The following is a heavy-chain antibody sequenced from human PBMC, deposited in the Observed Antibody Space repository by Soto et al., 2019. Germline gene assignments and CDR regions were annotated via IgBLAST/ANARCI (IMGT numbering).Heavy chain of an antibody. V-gene: IGHV1-69*13. CDR2: IIPIFGTA. J-gene: IGHJ6*02. CDR1: GGTFSSYA. CDR3: AMGFLEWLPHDYYYYGMDV. D-gene: IGHD3-3*01. Sequence: ASVKVSCKASGGTFSSYAISWVRQAPGQGLDWMGGIIPIFGTANYAQKFQGRVTITADESTSTAYMELSSLRSEDTAVYYCAMGFLEWLPHDYYYYGMDVWGQGTTVTVSS.